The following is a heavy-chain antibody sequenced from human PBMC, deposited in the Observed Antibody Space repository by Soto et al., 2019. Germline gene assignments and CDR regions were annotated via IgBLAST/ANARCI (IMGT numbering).Heavy chain of an antibody. V-gene: IGHV3-30-3*01. CDR1: GFTFSSYA. Sequence: PGGSLRLSCAASGFTFSSYAMHWVRQAPGKGLEWVAVISYDGSNKYYADSVKGRFTISRDNSKNTLYLQMNSLRDEDTAVYYCASESNPTIFGVVIWNGYYGMDVWGQGTTVTVSS. J-gene: IGHJ6*02. D-gene: IGHD3-3*01. CDR2: ISYDGSNK. CDR3: ASESNPTIFGVVIWNGYYGMDV.